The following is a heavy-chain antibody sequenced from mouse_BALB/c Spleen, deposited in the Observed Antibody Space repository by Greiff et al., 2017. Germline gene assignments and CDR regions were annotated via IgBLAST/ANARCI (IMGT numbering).Heavy chain of an antibody. Sequence: DVKLQESGPGLVKPSQSLSLTCTVTGYSITSDYAWNWIRQFPGNKLEWMGYISYSGSTSYNPSLKSRISITRDTSKNQFFLQLNSVTTEDTATYYCARKGILRLRAMDYWGQGTSVTVSS. D-gene: IGHD1-2*01. CDR1: GYSITSDYA. J-gene: IGHJ4*01. CDR3: ARKGILRLRAMDY. CDR2: ISYSGST. V-gene: IGHV3-2*02.